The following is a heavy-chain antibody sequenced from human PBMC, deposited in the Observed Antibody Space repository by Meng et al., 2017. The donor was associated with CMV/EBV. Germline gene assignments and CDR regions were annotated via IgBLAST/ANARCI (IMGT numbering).Heavy chain of an antibody. CDR2: MNPNSGNT. Sequence: ASVKVSCKASGYTFTSYDINWVRQATGQGLEWMGWMNPNSGNTGYAQKFQGRVTMTRDTSISTAYMELSRLRSDDTAVYYCAREGYCSSTSCYVNWFDPWGQGTLVTVSS. J-gene: IGHJ5*02. CDR3: AREGYCSSTSCYVNWFDP. D-gene: IGHD2-2*01. V-gene: IGHV1-8*01. CDR1: GYTFTSYD.